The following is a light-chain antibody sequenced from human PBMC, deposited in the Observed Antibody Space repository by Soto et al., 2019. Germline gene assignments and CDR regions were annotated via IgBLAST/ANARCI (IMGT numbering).Light chain of an antibody. CDR3: QQYNNGLT. Sequence: EIVMTQSPATLSVSPGERATLSCRASQSVSSKLAWYQQKPGQAPRLLIYGASTRATGIPARFSRSGSGTEFTLTISSLQSEDFAVYYCQQYNNGLTFGGGTKVEIK. CDR1: QSVSSK. CDR2: GAS. V-gene: IGKV3-15*01. J-gene: IGKJ4*01.